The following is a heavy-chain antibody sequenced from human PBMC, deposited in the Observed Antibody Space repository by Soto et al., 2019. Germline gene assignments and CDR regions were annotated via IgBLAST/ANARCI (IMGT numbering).Heavy chain of an antibody. CDR1: GFIFSTFA. Sequence: EVKLLESGGASVQPGGSLRLSCAASGFIFSTFAMTWVRQAPGKGLEWVSTMRSGGDTYYADSVKDRFTISRDNSKDMLYLQMNSLRVEDTAVYYCAKGGGSYFRYFDVWGRGTLVTVSS. CDR2: MRSGGDT. J-gene: IGHJ2*01. D-gene: IGHD1-26*01. CDR3: AKGGGSYFRYFDV. V-gene: IGHV3-23*01.